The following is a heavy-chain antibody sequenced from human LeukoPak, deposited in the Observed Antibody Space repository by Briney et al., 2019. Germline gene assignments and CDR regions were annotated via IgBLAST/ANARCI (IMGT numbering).Heavy chain of an antibody. CDR2: ISGSGDST. Sequence: GGSLRLSCAASGFAFSNYAMSWVRQAPGKGLEWVSGISGSGDSTYSADSVKGRFTISRDNSKNTLYLQMNSLRAEDTAVYYCAKDHSGSYYPNWFDPWGQGTRVTVSS. J-gene: IGHJ5*02. D-gene: IGHD3-10*01. CDR1: GFAFSNYA. CDR3: AKDHSGSYYPNWFDP. V-gene: IGHV3-23*01.